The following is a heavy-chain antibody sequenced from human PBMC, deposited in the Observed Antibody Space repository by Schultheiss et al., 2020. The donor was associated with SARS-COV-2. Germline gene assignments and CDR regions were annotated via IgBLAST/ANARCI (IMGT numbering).Heavy chain of an antibody. J-gene: IGHJ5*02. CDR2: IDYSGRI. D-gene: IGHD2-21*01. V-gene: IGHV4-34*01. Sequence: SETLSLTCAVYGGSFSGYYWSWIRQPPGKGLEWIGYIDYSGRIFYNPSLKSRLTISVDTSKNQFSLKLTSLTAADTAVYYCARRLGWTHWFDPWGQGTLVTVSS. CDR1: GGSFSGYY. CDR3: ARRLGWTHWFDP.